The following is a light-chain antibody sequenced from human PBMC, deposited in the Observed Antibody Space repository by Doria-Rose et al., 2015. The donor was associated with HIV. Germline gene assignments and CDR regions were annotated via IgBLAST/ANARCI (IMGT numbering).Light chain of an antibody. CDR1: QRFSSTY. V-gene: IGKV3-20*01. CDR2: DGS. Sequence: EIVMTQSPGTLSLSPGERDTLSCRASQRFSSTYLAWYQQKPGQAPSLLIYDGSTRATGIPDRFSASGSGTDFTLTINRLEPEDFALYYCHQYGTSWTFGQGTKVEI. CDR3: HQYGTSWT. J-gene: IGKJ1*01.